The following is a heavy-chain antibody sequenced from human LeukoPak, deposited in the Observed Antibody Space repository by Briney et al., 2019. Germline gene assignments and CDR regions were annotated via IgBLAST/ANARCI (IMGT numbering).Heavy chain of an antibody. CDR3: ARSPLYSSGWVFDY. D-gene: IGHD6-19*01. Sequence: SETLSLTCTVSGDSITSYYWSWIRQPAGKGLEWIGRIHTSGSTNYNPALKSRVTMSVDTSKNQFSLKLSPVIAADTAVYYCARSPLYSSGWVFDYWGQGTLVTVSS. CDR2: IHTSGST. J-gene: IGHJ4*02. V-gene: IGHV4-4*07. CDR1: GDSITSYY.